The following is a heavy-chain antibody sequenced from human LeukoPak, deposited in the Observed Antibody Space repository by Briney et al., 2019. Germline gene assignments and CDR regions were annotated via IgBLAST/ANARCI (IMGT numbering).Heavy chain of an antibody. CDR3: ARERTSLYGDSNSYYFDY. CDR2: ISGSGGST. J-gene: IGHJ4*02. CDR1: GFTFSSYA. V-gene: IGHV3-23*01. D-gene: IGHD4-17*01. Sequence: GGSLRLSCAASGFTFSSYAMSWVRQAPGKGLEWVSAISGSGGSTYYADSVKGRFTISRDNSKGTLYLQMNSLISEDTAVYYCARERTSLYGDSNSYYFDYWGQGTLVTVSS.